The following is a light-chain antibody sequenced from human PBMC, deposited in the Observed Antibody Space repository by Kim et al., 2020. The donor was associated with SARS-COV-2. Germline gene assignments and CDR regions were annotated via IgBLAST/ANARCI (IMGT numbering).Light chain of an antibody. Sequence: SLGQPSTTSCTGGSSVVGADHYVSWYRHHPGKAPKLMIYDVSLRPSGVSNRFSGSKSGNTASLTISGLQAEDEADYYCSTYTDSVMFGGGTQLTVL. CDR1: SSVVGADHY. CDR3: STYTDSVM. CDR2: DVS. V-gene: IGLV2-14*03. J-gene: IGLJ3*02.